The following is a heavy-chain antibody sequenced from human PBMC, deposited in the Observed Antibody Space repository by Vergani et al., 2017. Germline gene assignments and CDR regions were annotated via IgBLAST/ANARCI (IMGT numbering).Heavy chain of an antibody. CDR1: GFTFSSYA. CDR3: ARVIVGATYFDY. J-gene: IGHJ4*02. CDR2: ISGSGGST. D-gene: IGHD1-26*01. Sequence: EVQLLESGGGLVQPGGSLRLSCAASGFTFSSYAMSWVRQAPGKGLEWVSAISGSGGSTYYADSVKGRFTISRDNAKNSLYLQMNSLRAEDTAVYYCARVIVGATYFDYWGQGTLVTVSS. V-gene: IGHV3-23*01.